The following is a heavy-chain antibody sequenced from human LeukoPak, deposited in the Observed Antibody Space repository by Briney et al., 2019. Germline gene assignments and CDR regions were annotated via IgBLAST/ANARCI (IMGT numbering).Heavy chain of an antibody. Sequence: PSETLSLTCAGYGGSFSGYFWTWIRQTPGKGLEWIGEIHHSGSPRYNPSLKSRVTITVDTSRNQFSLKLRSVTAADTAVYFCARADRGHFASAYWGQGTLVAVSS. V-gene: IGHV4-34*01. CDR3: ARADRGHFASAY. J-gene: IGHJ4*02. CDR1: GGSFSGYF. CDR2: IHHSGSP. D-gene: IGHD3-10*01.